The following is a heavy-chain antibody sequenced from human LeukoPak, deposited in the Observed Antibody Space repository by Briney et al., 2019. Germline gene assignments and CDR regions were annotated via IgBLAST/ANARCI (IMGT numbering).Heavy chain of an antibody. CDR2: IKLGGSER. J-gene: IGHJ4*02. D-gene: IGHD6-13*01. CDR1: GFSFSSYW. V-gene: IGHV3-7*01. CDR3: ARISSSRYYFDY. Sequence: GGSLRLSCAASGFSFSSYWMSWVRQAPGKGLEWVANIKLGGSERYLVDAVKGRFTISRDNAKDSLYLQMNSLRAEDTAVYYCARISSSRYYFDYWGQGTLVTVSS.